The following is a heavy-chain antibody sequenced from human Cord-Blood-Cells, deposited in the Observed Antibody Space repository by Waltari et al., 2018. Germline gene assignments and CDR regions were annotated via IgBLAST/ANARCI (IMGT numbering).Heavy chain of an antibody. J-gene: IGHJ3*02. CDR1: GGSISRYS. CDR2: IYYSGST. CDR3: ARRRLGDAFDI. Sequence: QVQLQESGPGLVKPSETLSLTCTVSGGSISRYSWSWIRQPPGKGLEWIGYIYYSGSTNYNPSLKSRVTISVDTSKNQFSLKLSSVTAADTAVYYCARRRLGDAFDIWGQGTMVTVSS. V-gene: IGHV4-59*08. D-gene: IGHD6-6*01.